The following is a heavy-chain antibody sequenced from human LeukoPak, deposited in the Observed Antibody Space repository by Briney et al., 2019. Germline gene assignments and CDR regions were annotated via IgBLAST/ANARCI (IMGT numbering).Heavy chain of an antibody. V-gene: IGHV1-2*02. Sequence: ASVKVSCKASGYTFTVYYIHWVRHAPRQGLESMGWLNPNSGGTTYAQHFQGRVTITRDTATSTAYMEMRRLGADDTAVYYCAGPFCYGDYLWGQGTLVTVSS. D-gene: IGHD4-17*01. CDR2: LNPNSGGT. CDR1: GYTFTVYY. CDR3: AGPFCYGDYL. J-gene: IGHJ5*02.